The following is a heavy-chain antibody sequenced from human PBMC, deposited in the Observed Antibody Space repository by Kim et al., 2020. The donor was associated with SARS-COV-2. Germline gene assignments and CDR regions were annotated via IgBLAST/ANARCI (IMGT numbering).Heavy chain of an antibody. V-gene: IGHV1-3*01. CDR3: AVTSLCPSSGYDFWSGANQIVHWCGWFDP. J-gene: IGHJ5*02. Sequence: ASVKVSCKASGYTFTSYAMHLVRQAPGQRLEWMGWINAGNGNTKYSQKFQGRVTITRDTSASTAYMELSSLRSEDTAVYYCAVTSLCPSSGYDFWSGANQIVHWCGWFDPWGQGTLVTVSS. CDR1: GYTFTSYA. CDR2: INAGNGNT. D-gene: IGHD3-3*01.